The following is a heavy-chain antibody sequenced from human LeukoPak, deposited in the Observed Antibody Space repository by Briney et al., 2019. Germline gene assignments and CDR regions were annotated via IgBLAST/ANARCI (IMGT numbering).Heavy chain of an antibody. D-gene: IGHD6-19*01. CDR2: SSSNGGST. CDR3: VNQISGWVY. CDR1: AFSFSSYG. Sequence: GGSLRLSCAASAFSFSSYGMNWVRQAPGKGLEYVSGSSSNGGSTYYADSVKGRFTISRDNSKNTLYLQMSSLRPEDTAVYYCVNQISGWVYWGQGTLVTVSS. V-gene: IGHV3-64D*06. J-gene: IGHJ4*02.